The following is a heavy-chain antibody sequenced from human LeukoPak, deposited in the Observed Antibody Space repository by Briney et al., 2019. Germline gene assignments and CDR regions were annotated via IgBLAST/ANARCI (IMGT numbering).Heavy chain of an antibody. Sequence: SQTLSLTCAISGDSVSSKSTAWNWIRQSPSRGLEWLGRTYYRSKWYNDYAVSVKSRITINPDTSKNQFSLQLNSVTPEDTAVYYCARAPSGSSWYERVYYYYYGMDVWGQGTTVTVSS. CDR3: ARAPSGSSWYERVYYYYYGMDV. J-gene: IGHJ6*02. D-gene: IGHD6-13*01. CDR2: TYYRSKWYN. CDR1: GDSVSSKSTA. V-gene: IGHV6-1*01.